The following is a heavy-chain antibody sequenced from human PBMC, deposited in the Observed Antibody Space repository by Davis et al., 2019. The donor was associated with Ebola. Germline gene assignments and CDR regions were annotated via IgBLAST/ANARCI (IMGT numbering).Heavy chain of an antibody. CDR1: GGSISSSSYY. CDR3: ARSSHQLLLTYYYYYYMDV. J-gene: IGHJ6*03. CDR2: IYYSGST. V-gene: IGHV4-39*01. Sequence: PSETLSLTCTVSGGSISSSSYYWGWIRQPPGKGLEWIGSIYYSGSTYYNPSLKSRVTISVDTSKNQFSLKLSSVTAADTAVYYCARSSHQLLLTYYYYYYMDVWGKGTTVTVSS. D-gene: IGHD2-15*01.